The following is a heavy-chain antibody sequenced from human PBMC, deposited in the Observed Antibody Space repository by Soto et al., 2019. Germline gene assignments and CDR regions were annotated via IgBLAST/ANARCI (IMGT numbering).Heavy chain of an antibody. CDR3: AKRTLRRLRFVETH. Sequence: QVQLQESGPGLVKPSGTLSLTCTVSGDSMTNTNWWSWVRQPPGKGLEWVGEIYHSGSTNYNPSLNGRVTISVDKSKNQFSRNLSSVTAADTAVYYCAKRTLRRLRFVETHWGQGTLVTVSS. J-gene: IGHJ1*01. V-gene: IGHV4-4*02. CDR1: GDSMTNTNW. D-gene: IGHD3-3*01. CDR2: IYHSGST.